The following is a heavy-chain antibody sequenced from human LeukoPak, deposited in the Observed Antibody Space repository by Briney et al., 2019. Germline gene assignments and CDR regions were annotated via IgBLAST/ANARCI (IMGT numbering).Heavy chain of an antibody. CDR2: IRSDGTYK. D-gene: IGHD6-13*01. J-gene: IGHJ4*02. CDR3: ATQRSLRIAAAGYPQY. Sequence: GGSLRLSCAASGFTFSNSGMHWVRQAPGKGLEWVTFIRSDGTYKYYADSVRGRFAVSRDNSKNTLYLQMNSLRAEDTAVYYCATQRSLRIAAAGYPQYWGQGTLVTVSS. V-gene: IGHV3-30*02. CDR1: GFTFSNSG.